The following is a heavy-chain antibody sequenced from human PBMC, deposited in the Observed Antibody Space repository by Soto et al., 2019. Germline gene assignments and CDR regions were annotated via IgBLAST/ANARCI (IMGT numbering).Heavy chain of an antibody. CDR2: ISYDGKQT. D-gene: IGHD3-16*01. V-gene: IGHV3-30*03. Sequence: GSLRLSCGAPGVTFKDYGMHWVRQAPGKGLQWVAVISYDGKQTYYADSVKGRFTISKDKSKRTLFLQMNSLRVDDTAVYFCARDGWGSNWYFDLWGRGTLVTVSS. J-gene: IGHJ2*01. CDR1: GVTFKDYG. CDR3: ARDGWGSNWYFDL.